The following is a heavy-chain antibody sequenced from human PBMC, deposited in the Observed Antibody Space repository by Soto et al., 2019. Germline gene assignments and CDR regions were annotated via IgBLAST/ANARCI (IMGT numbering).Heavy chain of an antibody. Sequence: QVQLVQSGAEVKKPGSSVKVSCKASGGTFSSYTISWVRQAPGQGLEWMGRIIPILGIANYAQKFQGRVTITADKSTSTAYMELSSLRSEDTAVYYCARDCKVRGNYYYYMDVWGKGTTVTVSS. J-gene: IGHJ6*03. V-gene: IGHV1-69*08. CDR2: IIPILGIA. CDR3: ARDCKVRGNYYYYMDV. D-gene: IGHD3-10*01. CDR1: GGTFSSYT.